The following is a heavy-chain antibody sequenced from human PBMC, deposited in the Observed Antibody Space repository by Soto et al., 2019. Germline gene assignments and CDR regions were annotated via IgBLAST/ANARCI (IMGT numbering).Heavy chain of an antibody. CDR3: ARHKSGSDWLDP. J-gene: IGHJ5*02. CDR2: MFYSGAT. V-gene: IGHV4-39*01. CDR1: GGSISDNSYC. Sequence: DTLSLTCTVFGGSISDNSYCWGWIRQPPGKGLQWIGCMFYSGATYYNPSLKNRVTLSVDTSNNEFSLKLVSVTAPDAAVYYCARHKSGSDWLDPWGQGTLVMVSS. D-gene: IGHD2-15*01.